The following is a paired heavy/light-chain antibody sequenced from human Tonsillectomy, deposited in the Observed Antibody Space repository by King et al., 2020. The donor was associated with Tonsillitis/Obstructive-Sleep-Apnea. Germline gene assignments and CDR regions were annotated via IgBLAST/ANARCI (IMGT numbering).Heavy chain of an antibody. CDR1: GYTFIDHY. J-gene: IGHJ3*02. V-gene: IGHV1-2*04. CDR2: INPENGVT. Sequence: QVQLVQSGAEVKKPGASVKVSCKASGYTFIDHYMSWVRQAPGQGLEWMGWINPENGVTKYAQNFQGWVTMTRDTSTSTAYMELTRLRSNDTAVYYCARDRSSGHSFDIWGQGTIVSVSS. CDR3: ARDRSSGHSFDI. D-gene: IGHD3-3*01.
Light chain of an antibody. V-gene: IGKV1-33*01. Sequence: DFQMTQSPSSLSASVGDRVTITCQASHDIANYVNWYQQKAGKAPKLMIYDASSLETGVPSRFSGRGSGTHFTLTISSLQPEDVATYYCQQYDNLPRAFGGGTKVEIK. J-gene: IGKJ4*01. CDR1: HDIANY. CDR3: QQYDNLPRA. CDR2: DAS.